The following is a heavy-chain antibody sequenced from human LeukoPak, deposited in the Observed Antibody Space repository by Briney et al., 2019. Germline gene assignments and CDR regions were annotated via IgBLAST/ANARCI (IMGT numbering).Heavy chain of an antibody. CDR1: AFTFSSYR. V-gene: IGHV3-7*05. D-gene: IGHD3-10*01. CDR3: ACCGAEWFGKSRVDY. CDR2: IKQDGSEK. J-gene: IGHJ4*02. Sequence: GGSLRLSCAATAFTFSSYRMSWVCQAPGKGLEWVANIKQDGSEKYYVDSVKGRFTISRDNAKNSLYLQMNSLRAEDTAVYYCACCGAEWFGKSRVDYWGQGTLVTVSS.